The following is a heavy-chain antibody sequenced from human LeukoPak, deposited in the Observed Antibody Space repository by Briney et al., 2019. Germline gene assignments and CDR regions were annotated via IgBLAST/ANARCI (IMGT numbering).Heavy chain of an antibody. CDR1: GGSISNGGYY. Sequence: SETLSLTCTVSGGSISNGGYYWSWIRQPPGKGLGWVGIIYYSGSTYYNPSLKSRLTISVDTSKNQFSLKVSSVTAADTAVYYCARHRAGGSGMAVDYWGQGTLVTVSS. CDR2: IYYSGST. J-gene: IGHJ4*02. CDR3: ARHRAGGSGMAVDY. D-gene: IGHD3-10*01. V-gene: IGHV4-39*01.